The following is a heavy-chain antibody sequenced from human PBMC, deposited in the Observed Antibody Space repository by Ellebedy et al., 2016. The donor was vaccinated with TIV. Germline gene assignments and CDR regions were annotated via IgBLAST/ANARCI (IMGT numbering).Heavy chain of an antibody. Sequence: GGSLRLSCAASGFTFSSYAMHWVRQAPGKGLEWVAVISYDGSNKYYADSVKGRFTISRDNSKNTLYLQMNSLRAEDTAVYYCASGYSSSSLGWAWGQGTLVTVSS. D-gene: IGHD6-6*01. J-gene: IGHJ5*02. V-gene: IGHV3-30-3*01. CDR2: ISYDGSNK. CDR1: GFTFSSYA. CDR3: ASGYSSSSLGWA.